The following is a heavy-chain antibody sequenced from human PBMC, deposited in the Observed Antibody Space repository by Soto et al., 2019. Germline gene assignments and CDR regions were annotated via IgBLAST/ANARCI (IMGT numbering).Heavy chain of an antibody. V-gene: IGHV3-33*01. CDR1: GVNFISYG. CDR3: AREHRGSTVTKYWYFDL. Sequence: PGGPLRLSSTAFGVNFISYGMHWVRQAQGKGLEWVAVIWYDGSNKYYADSVKGRFTISRDNSKNTLYLQMNSLRAEDTAVYYCAREHRGSTVTKYWYFDLWGRGTLVTVSS. J-gene: IGHJ2*01. D-gene: IGHD4-17*01. CDR2: IWYDGSNK.